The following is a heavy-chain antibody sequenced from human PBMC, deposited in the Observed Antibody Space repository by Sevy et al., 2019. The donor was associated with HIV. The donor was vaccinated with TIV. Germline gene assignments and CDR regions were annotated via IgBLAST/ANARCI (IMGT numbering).Heavy chain of an antibody. V-gene: IGHV3-23*01. D-gene: IGHD2-8*01. J-gene: IGHJ4*02. CDR2: LSFGCGEI. CDR1: GFTFSKYS. Sequence: GGSLRLSCAASGFTFSKYSMSWVRQPPGKGLEWVSTLSFGCGEINYADSVKGRFTITRDNSKSWGYLQMKNLRPEDTAVYYCAREGCTKPHDYWGQGTLVTVSS. CDR3: AREGCTKPHDY.